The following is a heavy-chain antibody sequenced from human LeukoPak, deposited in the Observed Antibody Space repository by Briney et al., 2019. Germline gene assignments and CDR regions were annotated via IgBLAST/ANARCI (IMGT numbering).Heavy chain of an antibody. CDR2: FSTSSGTI. CDR1: GFTFSSFS. CDR3: AKCGNSGCHLIDY. J-gene: IGHJ4*02. V-gene: IGHV3-48*02. D-gene: IGHD5-12*01. Sequence: GGSLRLSCAASGFTFSSFSMNWVRQAPGKGLGWVSYFSTSSGTISYADSVKGRFTTSRDDAKNSLYLQMNSLRDEDTAVYYCAKCGNSGCHLIDYWGQGTLVTVSS.